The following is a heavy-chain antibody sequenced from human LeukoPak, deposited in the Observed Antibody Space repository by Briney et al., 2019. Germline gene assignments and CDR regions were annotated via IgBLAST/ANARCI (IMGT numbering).Heavy chain of an antibody. CDR1: GGSISSYY. D-gene: IGHD2-2*02. CDR3: ARGAGYCSSTSCYNFDY. Sequence: SETLSLTCTVSGGSISSYYWSWIRQPAGKRLEWIGRIYTSGSTNYNPALKSRVTMSVDTSKNQFSLKLSSVTAADTAVYYCARGAGYCSSTSCYNFDYWGQGTLVTVPS. J-gene: IGHJ4*02. CDR2: IYTSGST. V-gene: IGHV4-4*07.